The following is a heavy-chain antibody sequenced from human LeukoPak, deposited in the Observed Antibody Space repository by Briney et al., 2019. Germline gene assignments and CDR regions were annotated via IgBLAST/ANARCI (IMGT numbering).Heavy chain of an antibody. CDR3: ARVVGNTNFDS. J-gene: IGHJ4*02. D-gene: IGHD2-21*01. Sequence: SETLSLTCTVSGGSISSYYWSWIRQPPGKGLEWIGYIYYSGSTNYNPSLKSRVTISVDKSKSHFSLKVSSVTAADTAVYYCARVVGNTNFDSWGQGALVTVSS. CDR1: GGSISSYY. CDR2: IYYSGST. V-gene: IGHV4-59*12.